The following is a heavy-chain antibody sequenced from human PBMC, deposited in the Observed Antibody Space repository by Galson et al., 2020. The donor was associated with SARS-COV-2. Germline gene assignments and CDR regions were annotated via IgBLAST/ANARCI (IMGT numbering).Heavy chain of an antibody. J-gene: IGHJ6*02. V-gene: IGHV3-21*01. CDR3: ARGHNFYADSGPGMDV. CDR1: GFTFSSYR. Sequence: GESLKISCAASGFTFSSYRMNWVRQAPGKGLEWVASIGRSGTYIYYADSLQGRFTISRDNSKNSVFLQLSSLRDEDTGVYYCARGHNFYADSGPGMDVWGQGTTVTVSS. CDR2: IGRSGTYI. D-gene: IGHD3-16*01.